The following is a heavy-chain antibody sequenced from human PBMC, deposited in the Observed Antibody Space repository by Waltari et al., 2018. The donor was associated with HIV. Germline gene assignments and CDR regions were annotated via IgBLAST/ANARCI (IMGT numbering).Heavy chain of an antibody. CDR1: GYTLSELS. CDR3: TTEGLYCSGGTCYSRFDP. J-gene: IGHJ5*02. D-gene: IGHD2-15*01. Sequence: QVPLVQSGAEVKKPGASVKVSCKVSGYTLSELSMHWVRQAPGKGLEWMGGFEPEQGKTIDAQDFQGRVTMTEDAATDTAYMELSSLRDEDTAVYYCTTEGLYCSGGTCYSRFDPWGQGTLVTVSS. V-gene: IGHV1-24*01. CDR2: FEPEQGKT.